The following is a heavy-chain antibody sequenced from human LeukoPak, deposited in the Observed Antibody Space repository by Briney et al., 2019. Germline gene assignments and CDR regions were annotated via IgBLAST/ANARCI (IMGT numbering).Heavy chain of an antibody. J-gene: IGHJ1*01. Sequence: GGSLRLSCAASGFTLSSYGMHWVRQAPGKGLEWVAVIWYDGSNKYYADPVKGRFTISGDNSKNTLYLQMNSLRAEDTAVYYCARESTTMVRGVIQHWGQGTLVTVSS. D-gene: IGHD3-10*01. CDR2: IWYDGSNK. CDR3: ARESTTMVRGVIQH. V-gene: IGHV3-33*01. CDR1: GFTLSSYG.